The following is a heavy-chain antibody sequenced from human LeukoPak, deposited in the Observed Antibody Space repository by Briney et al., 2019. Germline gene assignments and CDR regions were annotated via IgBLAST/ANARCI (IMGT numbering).Heavy chain of an antibody. D-gene: IGHD1-1*01. CDR1: GGSIRSTSSY. Sequence: SETLSLTCTVSGGSIRSTSSYWGWIRQPPGKGLEWIGSMYYSGSTYYNPSLKSRVTIFVDTSKNQFSLEVTSVTAADTAVYYCARLRDQTIDYWGQGTLVTVSS. V-gene: IGHV4-39*01. J-gene: IGHJ4*02. CDR3: ARLRDQTIDY. CDR2: MYYSGST.